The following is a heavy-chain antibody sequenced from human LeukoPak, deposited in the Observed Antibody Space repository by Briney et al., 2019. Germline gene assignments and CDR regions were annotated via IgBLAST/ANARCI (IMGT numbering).Heavy chain of an antibody. CDR1: GGTFSKFG. CDR2: IIPMFGAA. CDR3: ATEGPNYYMDV. Sequence: GSSVKVSCKASGGTFSKFGISWVRQAPGKGLEWMGGIIPMFGAANYAQKFQGRVTITTDESTTTAHMELISLTSDDTAVYFCATEGPNYYMDVWGKGTTVTVSS. J-gene: IGHJ6*03. V-gene: IGHV1-69*05.